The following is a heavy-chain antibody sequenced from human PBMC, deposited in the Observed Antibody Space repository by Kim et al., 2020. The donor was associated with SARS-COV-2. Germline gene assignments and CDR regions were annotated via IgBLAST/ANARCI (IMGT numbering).Heavy chain of an antibody. CDR3: ARDMNPTVYDY. Sequence: YSQKFQGRVTITRDTSANTAYMDLRRLTFEATAIYYCARDMNPTVYDYWGQGTLVTVSS. D-gene: IGHD4-4*01. V-gene: IGHV1-3*01. J-gene: IGHJ4*02.